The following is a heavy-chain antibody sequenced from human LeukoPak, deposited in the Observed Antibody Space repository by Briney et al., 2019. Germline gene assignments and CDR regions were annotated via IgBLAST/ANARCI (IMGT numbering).Heavy chain of an antibody. Sequence: ASVKVSCKASGYTFTSYGISWVRQAPGQGLEWMGWISAYNGNTNYAQKLQGRVTMTTDTSTSTAYMELRSLRSDDTAVYYCARDRKEYYDILTGSYYYYMDVWGKGTTVTISS. V-gene: IGHV1-18*01. CDR1: GYTFTSYG. D-gene: IGHD3-9*01. J-gene: IGHJ6*03. CDR2: ISAYNGNT. CDR3: ARDRKEYYDILTGSYYYYMDV.